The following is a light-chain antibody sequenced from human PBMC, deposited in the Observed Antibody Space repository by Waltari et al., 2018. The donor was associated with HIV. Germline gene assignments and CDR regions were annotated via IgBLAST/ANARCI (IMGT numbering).Light chain of an antibody. Sequence: QSALTQPASVSGSPGQSITISCTGTRNDIGTYNYVSWYQQHPGNVPKLLIYEVTKRPSGFSNRFSGSTSGNTASLTISGLQAEDEAAYYCCSYTSTTTSILFAGGTKLTVL. CDR1: RNDIGTYNY. V-gene: IGLV2-14*01. J-gene: IGLJ2*01. CDR2: EVT. CDR3: CSYTSTTTSIL.